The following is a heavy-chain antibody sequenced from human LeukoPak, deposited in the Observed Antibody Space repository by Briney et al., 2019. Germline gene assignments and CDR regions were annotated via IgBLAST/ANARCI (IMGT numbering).Heavy chain of an antibody. CDR1: GYSENFYG. CDR2: ISAYNGNT. V-gene: IGHV1-18*01. J-gene: IGHJ4*02. Sequence: GASVKVSCKTSGYSENFYGITWVRQVAGQGLEWMGWISAYNGNTNYAQKLQGRVTMTTDTSTSTAYMELRSLRSDDTAVYYCARGSRPVYNLLTGKRYFDYWGQGTLLTVSS. D-gene: IGHD3-9*01. CDR3: ARGSRPVYNLLTGKRYFDY.